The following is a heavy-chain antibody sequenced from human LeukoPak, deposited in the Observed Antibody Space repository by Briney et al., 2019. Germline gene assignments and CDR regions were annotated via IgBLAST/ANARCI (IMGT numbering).Heavy chain of an antibody. D-gene: IGHD6-13*01. Sequence: SETLSLTCAVYGGSFSGYYWSWIRQPPGKGLEWIGEINHGGSTNYNPSLESRVTISVDTSKNQFSLKLSSVTAADTAVYYCARDIAAAGIDSPVGAFDIWGQGTMVTVSS. J-gene: IGHJ3*02. V-gene: IGHV4-34*01. CDR3: ARDIAAAGIDSPVGAFDI. CDR1: GGSFSGYY. CDR2: INHGGST.